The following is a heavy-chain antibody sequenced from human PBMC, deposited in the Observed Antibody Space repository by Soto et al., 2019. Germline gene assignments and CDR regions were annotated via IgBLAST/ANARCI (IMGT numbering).Heavy chain of an antibody. CDR3: AKDVDRLGELWGYFQN. D-gene: IGHD3-16*01. CDR2: INWNGVNK. V-gene: IGHV3-9*01. CDR1: GFIFEDFA. Sequence: EVQLVESGGGLEQPGRSLRLSCTVSGFIFEDFAMHWVRQAPGQGLDWVSGINWNGVNKGYAESVLGRFTISRDNAKKSLYLDMNYLRPEDTALYFCAKDVDRLGELWGYFQNWGQGTLVTVSS. J-gene: IGHJ1*01.